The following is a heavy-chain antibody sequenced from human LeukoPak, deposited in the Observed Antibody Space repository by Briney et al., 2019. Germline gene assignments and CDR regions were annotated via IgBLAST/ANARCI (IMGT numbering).Heavy chain of an antibody. CDR2: IYYSGST. CDR3: ATRSSSSPPFGY. V-gene: IGHV4-39*07. Sequence: PSETLSLTCTVSGGSISSSSYYWGWIRQPPGKGLEWIGSIYYSGSTYYNPSLKSRVTISVDTSKNQFSLKLSSVTAADTAVYYCATRSSSSPPFGYWGQGTLVTVSS. J-gene: IGHJ4*02. D-gene: IGHD6-6*01. CDR1: GGSISSSSYY.